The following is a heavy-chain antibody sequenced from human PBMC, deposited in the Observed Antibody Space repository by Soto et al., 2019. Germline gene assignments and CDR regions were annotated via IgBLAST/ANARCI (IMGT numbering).Heavy chain of an antibody. CDR2: ISSSAVTI. J-gene: IGHJ4*02. Sequence: GGSLRLSCAASGFMFTNHGMHWVRQAPGKGLEWVSYISSSAVTIHYADSVKGRFTISRDNAKNSLYLQMNSLTAEDTAVYYCAREYCSTTSCLFDYWGQGTMVTVSS. CDR3: AREYCSTTSCLFDY. V-gene: IGHV3-48*01. CDR1: GFMFTNHG. D-gene: IGHD2-2*01.